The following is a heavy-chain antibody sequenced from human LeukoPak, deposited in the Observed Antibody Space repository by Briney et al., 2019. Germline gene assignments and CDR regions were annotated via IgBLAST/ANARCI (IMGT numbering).Heavy chain of an antibody. D-gene: IGHD6-19*01. CDR1: GFTVSSNY. Sequence: GGSLRLSCAASGFTVSSNYMSWVRQAPGKGLEWVSVIYSGGSTYYADSVKGRFTISRDNSKNTLYLQMNSLRAEDTAVYYCARGLSGWYFDYWGQGTLVTVSS. V-gene: IGHV3-53*01. J-gene: IGHJ4*02. CDR2: IYSGGST. CDR3: ARGLSGWYFDY.